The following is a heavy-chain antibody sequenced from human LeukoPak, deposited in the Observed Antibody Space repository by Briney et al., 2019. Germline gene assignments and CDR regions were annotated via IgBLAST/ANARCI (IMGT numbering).Heavy chain of an antibody. CDR1: GFSVSSNY. CDR2: ISSGSTYM. Sequence: GGSLRLSCVASGFSVSSNYMSWVRQAPGKGLGWVSSISSGSTYMYYADSVKGRFTISRDNAQNSMYLQMNSLRAEDTAVYYCGRVGGRSKAAKGDAFDIWGQGTMVVVSS. CDR3: GRVGGRSKAAKGDAFDI. D-gene: IGHD6-6*01. V-gene: IGHV3-21*01. J-gene: IGHJ3*02.